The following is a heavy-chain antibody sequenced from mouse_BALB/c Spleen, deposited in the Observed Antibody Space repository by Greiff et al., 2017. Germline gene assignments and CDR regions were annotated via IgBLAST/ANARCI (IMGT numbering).Heavy chain of an antibody. CDR2: IWAGGST. V-gene: IGHV2-9*02. Sequence: QVQLQESGPGLVAPSQSLSITCTVSGFSLTSYGVHWVRQPPGKGLEWLGVIWAGGSTNYNSALMSRLSISKDNSKSQVFLKMNSLQTDDTAMYYCARESTMITTVAYWGQGTLVTVSA. D-gene: IGHD2-4*01. J-gene: IGHJ3*01. CDR3: ARESTMITTVAY. CDR1: GFSLTSYG.